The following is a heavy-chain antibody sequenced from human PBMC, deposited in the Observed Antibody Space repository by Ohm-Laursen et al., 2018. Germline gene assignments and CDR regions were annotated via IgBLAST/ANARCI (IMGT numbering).Heavy chain of an antibody. CDR2: ISSSSSAI. CDR1: GFTFSSYS. D-gene: IGHD3-3*01. J-gene: IGHJ6*02. CDR3: ARSTGDDFWSGYTYYYYGMDV. Sequence: SLRLSCAASGFTFSSYSVNWVRQAPGKGLEWVSCISSSSSAIYYADSVKGRFTISRDDAKNSLCLQMNSLRAEDTAVYYCARSTGDDFWSGYTYYYYGMDVWGQGTTVTVSS. V-gene: IGHV3-48*01.